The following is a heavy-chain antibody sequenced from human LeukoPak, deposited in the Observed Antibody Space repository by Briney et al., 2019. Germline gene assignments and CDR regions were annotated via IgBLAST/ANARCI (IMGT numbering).Heavy chain of an antibody. CDR2: ISGSSRYI. V-gene: IGHV3-21*01. D-gene: IGHD4-17*01. CDR1: GFTFSTYS. CDR3: ARRLNNGDYGSDC. J-gene: IGHJ4*02. Sequence: GGSLRLSCVASGFTFSTYSMKRVRQAPGKGLEWVSTISGSSRYIYFADSVRGRFTISRDNAKNSLYLQMSNLRAEDTAVYYCARRLNNGDYGSDCWGQGTLVTVSS.